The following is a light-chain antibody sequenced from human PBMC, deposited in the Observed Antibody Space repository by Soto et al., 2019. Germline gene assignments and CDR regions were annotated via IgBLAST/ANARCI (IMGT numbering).Light chain of an antibody. CDR2: DNN. J-gene: IGLJ2*01. Sequence: QSVLTQPPPVSAAPGQKVTISCSGSSSNIGYNYVSWYQQLPGTAPKLLIYDNNKRPSGIPDRFSVSKSGTSATLGITGLQTGDEADYYCGTWDSSLSQVFGGGTKVTVL. V-gene: IGLV1-51*01. CDR1: SSNIGYNY. CDR3: GTWDSSLSQV.